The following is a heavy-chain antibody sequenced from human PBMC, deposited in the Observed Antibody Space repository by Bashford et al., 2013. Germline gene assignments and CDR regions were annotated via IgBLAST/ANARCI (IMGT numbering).Heavy chain of an antibody. D-gene: IGHD4-17*01. V-gene: IGHV1-2*02. CDR3: ATFNDDSDS. CDR1: GSTFNAYF. Sequence: ASVKVSCKASGSTFNAYFIHWVRQAPGQGLEWLGWINPNSGGTTYAEKFKGRVTFTRDTSINTAYMELSGLRVDDTALYYCATFNDDSDSWGQGMLVTVSS. CDR2: INPNSGGT. J-gene: IGHJ4*02.